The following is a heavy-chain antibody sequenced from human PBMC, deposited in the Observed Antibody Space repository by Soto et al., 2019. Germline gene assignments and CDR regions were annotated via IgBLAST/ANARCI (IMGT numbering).Heavy chain of an antibody. CDR2: IYYSGST. CDR3: ARAERITIFGVVTTGDDFDI. D-gene: IGHD3-3*01. Sequence: TLSLTCTVSGGSISGYYWSWIRQPPGKGLEWIGYIYYSGSTNYNPSLKSRVTISVDTSKNQSSLKLSSVTAADTAVYYCARAERITIFGVVTTGDDFDIWGQGTMVTV. CDR1: GGSISGYY. V-gene: IGHV4-59*08. J-gene: IGHJ3*02.